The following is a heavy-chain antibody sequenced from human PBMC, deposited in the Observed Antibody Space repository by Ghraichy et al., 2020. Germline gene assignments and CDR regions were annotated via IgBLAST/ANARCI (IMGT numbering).Heavy chain of an antibody. CDR2: IYHSGST. V-gene: IGHV4-4*02. Sequence: SETLSLTCAVSGGSISSSNWWSWVRQPLGKGLEWIGEIYHSGSTNYNPSLKSRVTISVDKSKNQFSLKLSSVTAADTAVYYCASGYSYGFSAFDIWGQGTMVTVSS. CDR1: GGSISSSNW. CDR3: ASGYSYGFSAFDI. J-gene: IGHJ3*02. D-gene: IGHD5-18*01.